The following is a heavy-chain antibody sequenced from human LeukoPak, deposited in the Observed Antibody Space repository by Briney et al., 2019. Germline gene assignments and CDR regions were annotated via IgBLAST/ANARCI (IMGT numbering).Heavy chain of an antibody. CDR1: GFTFSSYS. V-gene: IGHV3-21*01. CDR2: ISSSSSYI. CDR3: AREEILTGYYPRPRWFDP. D-gene: IGHD3-9*01. J-gene: IGHJ5*02. Sequence: GESLRLSCAASGFTFSSYSMNWVRQAPGKGLEWVSSISSSSSYIYYADSVKGRFTISRDNAKNSLYLQMNSLRAEDTAVYYCAREEILTGYYPRPRWFDPWGQGTLVTVSS.